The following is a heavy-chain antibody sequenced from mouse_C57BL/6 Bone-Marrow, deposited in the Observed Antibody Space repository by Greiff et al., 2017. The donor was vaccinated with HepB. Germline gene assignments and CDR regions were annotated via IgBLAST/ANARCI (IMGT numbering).Heavy chain of an antibody. V-gene: IGHV1-26*01. Sequence: EVQLQQSGPELVKPGASVKISCKASGYTFTDYYMNWVKQSHGKSLEWIGDINPNNGGTSYNQKFKGKATLTVDKSSSTAYMELRSLTSEDSAVYYCAFITTVVASYYFDYWGQGTTLTVSS. CDR1: GYTFTDYY. J-gene: IGHJ2*01. D-gene: IGHD1-1*01. CDR3: AFITTVVASYYFDY. CDR2: INPNNGGT.